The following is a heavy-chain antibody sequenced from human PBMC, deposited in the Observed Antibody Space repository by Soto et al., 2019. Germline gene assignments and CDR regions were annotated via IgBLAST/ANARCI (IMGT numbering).Heavy chain of an antibody. Sequence: GGSLRLSCAASGFTFSSYAMSWVRQAPGKGLEWVSAISSSGGGTYFADSVKGRFTISRDNSKNTLYLQMSSLRAEDTAVYYCALRIAAAGSFDYWGQGTLVTVSS. D-gene: IGHD6-13*01. J-gene: IGHJ4*02. CDR2: ISSSGGGT. CDR1: GFTFSSYA. CDR3: ALRIAAAGSFDY. V-gene: IGHV3-23*01.